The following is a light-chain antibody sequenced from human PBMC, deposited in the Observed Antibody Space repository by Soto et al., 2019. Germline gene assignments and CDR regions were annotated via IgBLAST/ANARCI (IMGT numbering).Light chain of an antibody. V-gene: IGLV2-23*01. J-gene: IGLJ3*02. CDR2: EDS. CDR3: YSYAGSSTSWV. CDR1: SSDAGNYNF. Sequence: QSALTQPASVSGSPGQSITISCTGTSSDAGNYNFVSWYQQHPGKAPKVIIYEDSTRPSGVSNRISGSKSGNTASLTISGLQAEDEADYYCYSYAGSSTSWVFGGGTKLTFL.